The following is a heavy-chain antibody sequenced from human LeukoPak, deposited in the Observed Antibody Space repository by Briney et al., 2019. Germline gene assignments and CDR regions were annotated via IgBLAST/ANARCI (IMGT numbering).Heavy chain of an antibody. CDR1: GFTFNSYG. CDR3: AKADYDSSGYCDY. CDR2: ISYDGSNK. Sequence: GRSLRLSCAASGFTFNSYGMHWVRQAPGKGLEWVAVISYDGSNKYYADSVKGRFTISRDNSKNTLYLQMNSLRAEDTAVYYCAKADYDSSGYCDYWGQGTLVTVSS. V-gene: IGHV3-30*18. J-gene: IGHJ4*02. D-gene: IGHD3-22*01.